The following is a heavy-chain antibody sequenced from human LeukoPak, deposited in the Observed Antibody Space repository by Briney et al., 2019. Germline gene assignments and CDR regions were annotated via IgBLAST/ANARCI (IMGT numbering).Heavy chain of an antibody. V-gene: IGHV1-3*01. Sequence: ASVKVSCKASGYTFTSYAMHWVRQAPGQRLEWMGWINAGNGSTKYSQKFQGRVTITRDTSASTAYMELSSLRSEDTAVYYCARAKDPSGSYYVGFDYWGQGTLVTVSS. D-gene: IGHD1-26*01. J-gene: IGHJ4*02. CDR2: INAGNGST. CDR1: GYTFTSYA. CDR3: ARAKDPSGSYYVGFDY.